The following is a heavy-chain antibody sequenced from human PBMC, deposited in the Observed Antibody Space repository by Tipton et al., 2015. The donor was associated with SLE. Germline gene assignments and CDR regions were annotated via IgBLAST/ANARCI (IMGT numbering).Heavy chain of an antibody. CDR1: GFTFSSFW. Sequence: SLRLSCAASGFTFSSFWMHWVRQAPGKGLEWVAVISYDGSDKYYADSVKGRFTISRDNSKNTVYLQLSSLRAGDTATYYCVKDGPRYWNYDYYFDLWGRGTLVTVSS. CDR2: ISYDGSDK. CDR3: VKDGPRYWNYDYYFDL. D-gene: IGHD1-7*01. V-gene: IGHV3-30*18. J-gene: IGHJ2*01.